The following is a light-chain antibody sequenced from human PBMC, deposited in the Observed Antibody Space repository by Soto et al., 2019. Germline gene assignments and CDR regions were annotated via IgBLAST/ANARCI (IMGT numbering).Light chain of an antibody. CDR3: QQLNSFPPLFT. CDR1: QGISSY. J-gene: IGKJ3*01. Sequence: DIQLTQSPSFLSASVGGRVTITCRASQGISSYLAWYQQRPGEPPELLIYGASTLQSGVASRFSGSGSGTEFTLTISSLQPEDFATYFCQQLNSFPPLFTFGPGTTVDIK. CDR2: GAS. V-gene: IGKV1-9*01.